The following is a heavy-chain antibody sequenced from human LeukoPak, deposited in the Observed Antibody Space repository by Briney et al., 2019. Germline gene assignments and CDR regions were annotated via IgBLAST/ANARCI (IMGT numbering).Heavy chain of an antibody. CDR2: IKQDGSEK. Sequence: PGGSLRLSCAASGXTFSSYWVSWVRQAPGKGLEWVANIKQDGSEKHYVDSVKGRFTISRDNAKNSLYLQMNSLRAEDTAVYYCARRYFDYWGQGTLVTVSS. V-gene: IGHV3-7*02. J-gene: IGHJ4*02. CDR1: GXTFSSYW. CDR3: ARRYFDY.